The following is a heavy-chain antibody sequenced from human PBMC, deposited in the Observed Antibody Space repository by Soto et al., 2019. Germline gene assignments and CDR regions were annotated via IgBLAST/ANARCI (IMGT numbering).Heavy chain of an antibody. CDR1: GGSISSSSYY. CDR3: ARHADLHYDSSGYLGY. J-gene: IGHJ4*02. V-gene: IGHV4-39*01. Sequence: PSETLSLTCTVSGGSISSSSYYWGWIRQPPGKGLEWIGSIYYSGSTYYNPSLKSRVTISVDTSKNQFSLKLSSVTAADTAVYYCARHADLHYDSSGYLGYWGQGTRVT. D-gene: IGHD3-22*01. CDR2: IYYSGST.